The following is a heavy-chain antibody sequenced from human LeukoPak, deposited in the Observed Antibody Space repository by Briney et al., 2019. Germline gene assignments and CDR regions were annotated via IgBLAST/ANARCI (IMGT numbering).Heavy chain of an antibody. J-gene: IGHJ4*02. V-gene: IGHV3-23*01. D-gene: IGHD6-19*01. CDR2: ISGSGGST. CDR1: GFTFSSYA. CDR3: AKPRRAVAGLEYYFDY. Sequence: PGGSLRLSCAASGFTFSSYAMSWVRQAPGEGLEWVSAISGSGGSTYYADSVKGRFTISRDNSKNTLYLQMNSLRAEERAVYYCAKPRRAVAGLEYYFDYWGQGTLVTVSS.